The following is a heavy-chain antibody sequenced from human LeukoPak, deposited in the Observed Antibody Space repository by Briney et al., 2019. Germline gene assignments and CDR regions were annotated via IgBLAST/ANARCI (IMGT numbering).Heavy chain of an antibody. CDR1: GGSISSYY. J-gene: IGHJ4*02. V-gene: IGHV4-59*01. CDR2: IYYSGST. Sequence: SETLSLTCTVSGGSISSYYWSCIRQPPGKELEWIGYIYYSGSTNYNPSLKSRVTISVDTSKKQFSLKLSSVTAADTAVYYCARGALRFDYWGQGTLVTVSS. CDR3: ARGALRFDY.